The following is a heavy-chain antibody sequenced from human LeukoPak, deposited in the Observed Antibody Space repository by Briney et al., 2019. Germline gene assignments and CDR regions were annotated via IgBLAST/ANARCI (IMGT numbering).Heavy chain of an antibody. J-gene: IGHJ6*03. CDR3: ARVGSSGWFNYYYYMDV. CDR2: ISSSGSTI. Sequence: GGSLRLSCAASGFTFSDYYVSWIRQAPGKGLEWVSYISSSGSTIYYADSVKGRFTISRDNAKNSLYLQMNSLRAEDTAVYYCARVGSSGWFNYYYYMDVWGKGTTVTVSS. V-gene: IGHV3-11*01. CDR1: GFTFSDYY. D-gene: IGHD6-19*01.